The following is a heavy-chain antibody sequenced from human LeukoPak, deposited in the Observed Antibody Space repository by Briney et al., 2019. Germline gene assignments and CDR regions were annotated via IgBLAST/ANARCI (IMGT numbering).Heavy chain of an antibody. CDR1: GGSFSGYY. CDR2: INHSGST. J-gene: IGHJ4*02. Sequence: SETLSLTCAVYGGSFSGYYWSWIRQPPGKGLEWIGEINHSGSTNYNPSLKSRVTISVDTSKNQFPLKLSSVTAADTAVYYCARVASGIAVPKYYFDYWGQGTLVTVSS. V-gene: IGHV4-34*01. D-gene: IGHD6-19*01. CDR3: ARVASGIAVPKYYFDY.